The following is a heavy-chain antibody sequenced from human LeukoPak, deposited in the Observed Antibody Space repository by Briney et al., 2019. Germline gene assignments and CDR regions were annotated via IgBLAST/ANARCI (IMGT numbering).Heavy chain of an antibody. Sequence: GASVKVSCKPSGYTFTGYFIQWVRQAPGQGLEWMGWINPNSGGTNYAQNFQGRVTMTRGTSISTAYMELSRLSSDDTAVYYCARGVVAATFYYYMDVWGRGTTVTVSS. J-gene: IGHJ6*03. V-gene: IGHV1-2*02. CDR3: ARGVVAATFYYYMDV. D-gene: IGHD2-15*01. CDR1: GYTFTGYF. CDR2: INPNSGGT.